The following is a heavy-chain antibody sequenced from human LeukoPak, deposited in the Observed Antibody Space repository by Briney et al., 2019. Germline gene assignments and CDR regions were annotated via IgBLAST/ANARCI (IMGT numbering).Heavy chain of an antibody. Sequence: PGGSLRLSCAASGFTFSSYAMSWVRQAPGKGLEWVSAISGSGGSTYYADSVKGRFTISRDNSENTLYLQMNSLRAEDTAVYYCAKDYLVPAASWPNWFDPWGQGTLVTVSS. CDR3: AKDYLVPAASWPNWFDP. CDR2: ISGSGGST. D-gene: IGHD2-2*01. CDR1: GFTFSSYA. V-gene: IGHV3-23*01. J-gene: IGHJ5*02.